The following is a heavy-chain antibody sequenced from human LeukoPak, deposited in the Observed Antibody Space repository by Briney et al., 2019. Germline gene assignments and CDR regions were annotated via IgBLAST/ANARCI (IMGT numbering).Heavy chain of an antibody. CDR2: ISANGSID. Sequence: GGSLRLSCAASGFTFRNYGMHWVRQAPGKGLEWLAVISANGSIDYYTDSVRGRLTVSRDNSKNTLYLQMNSLRVEDTAVYYCTREGLGTTFSAWFDPWGQGTLVFVSS. CDR1: GFTFRNYG. J-gene: IGHJ5*02. D-gene: IGHD1-7*01. V-gene: IGHV3-30*03. CDR3: TREGLGTTFSAWFDP.